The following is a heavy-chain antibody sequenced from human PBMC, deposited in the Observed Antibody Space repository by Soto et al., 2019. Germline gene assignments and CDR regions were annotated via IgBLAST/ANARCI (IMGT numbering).Heavy chain of an antibody. V-gene: IGHV4-30-4*01. CDR3: AREHYDSNGYSNWFDP. D-gene: IGHD3-22*01. Sequence: QVQLQESGPGLVKPSQTLSLTCTVSGGSISSGDYYWSWIRQPPGKGLEWIGYIYYSGSTYYNPSLKSRVTISVDTSKNQFSLKLSSVSAADTAVYYCAREHYDSNGYSNWFDPWGQGTLVTVSS. J-gene: IGHJ5*02. CDR1: GGSISSGDYY. CDR2: IYYSGST.